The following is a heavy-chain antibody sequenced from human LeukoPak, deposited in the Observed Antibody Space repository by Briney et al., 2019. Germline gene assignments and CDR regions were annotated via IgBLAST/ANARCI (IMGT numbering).Heavy chain of an antibody. CDR3: ARAQFYGDPSGY. CDR1: GYTFTSYG. J-gene: IGHJ4*02. V-gene: IGHV1-18*01. CDR2: ISAYNGNT. Sequence: ASVEVSCKASGYTFTSYGISWVRQAPGQGLEWMGWISAYNGNTNYAQKLQGRVTMTTDTSTTTAYMELRSLISDDTAVYYCARAQFYGDPSGYWGQGTLVTVSS. D-gene: IGHD4-17*01.